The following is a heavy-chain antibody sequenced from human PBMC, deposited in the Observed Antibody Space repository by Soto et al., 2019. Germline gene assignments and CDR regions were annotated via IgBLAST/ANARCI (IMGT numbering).Heavy chain of an antibody. CDR2: INHSGST. J-gene: IGHJ4*02. CDR1: GGSFSGYY. Sequence: PSETLSLTCAVYGGSFSGYYWSWIRQPPGKGLEWIGEINHSGSTNYNPSLKSRVTISVDTSKNQFSLKLSSVTAADTAVYYCARVTAMQEFDYWGQGTLVTVSS. D-gene: IGHD5-18*01. V-gene: IGHV4-34*01. CDR3: ARVTAMQEFDY.